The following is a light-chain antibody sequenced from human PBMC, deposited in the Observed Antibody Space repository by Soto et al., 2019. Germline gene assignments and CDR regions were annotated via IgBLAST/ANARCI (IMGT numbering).Light chain of an antibody. CDR1: QTISSW. CDR2: KAS. Sequence: DIQMTQSPATLSGSVGDRDTITCRASQTISSWLAWYQQKPGKAPKLLIYKASTLKSGVPSRFSDSGSGTEFTLTISSLQPDDFATYYCQHYNSYLEAFGQGTKVDIK. CDR3: QHYNSYLEA. J-gene: IGKJ1*01. V-gene: IGKV1-5*03.